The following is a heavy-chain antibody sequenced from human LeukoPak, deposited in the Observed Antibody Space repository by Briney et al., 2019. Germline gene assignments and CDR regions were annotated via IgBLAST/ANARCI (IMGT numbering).Heavy chain of an antibody. J-gene: IGHJ4*02. V-gene: IGHV3-30*02. CDR2: IRYDGSNK. Sequence: GSLRLSCAASGFTFSSYGMHWVRQAPGKGLEWVAFIRYDGSNKYYADSVKGRFTISRDNSKNTLYLQMNSLRAEDTAVYYCAKERYGYDLYYFDYWGQGTLVTVSS. CDR3: AKERYGYDLYYFDY. CDR1: GFTFSSYG. D-gene: IGHD5-24*01.